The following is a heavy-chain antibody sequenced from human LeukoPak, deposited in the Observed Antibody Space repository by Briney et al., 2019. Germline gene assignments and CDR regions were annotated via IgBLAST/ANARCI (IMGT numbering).Heavy chain of an antibody. J-gene: IGHJ5*02. CDR2: IYYSGST. CDR3: ARDQRSYDILTGYSKGWWFDP. CDR1: GGSISSYY. D-gene: IGHD3-9*01. Sequence: SETLSLTCTVSGGSISSYYWSWIRQPPGKGLEWIGYIYYSGSTNYNPSLKSRVTISVDTSKNQFSLKLSSVTAADTAVHYCARDQRSYDILTGYSKGWWFDPWGQGTLVTVSS. V-gene: IGHV4-59*01.